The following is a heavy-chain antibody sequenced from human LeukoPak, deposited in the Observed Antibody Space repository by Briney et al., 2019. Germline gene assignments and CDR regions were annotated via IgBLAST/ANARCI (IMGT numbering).Heavy chain of an antibody. CDR2: ISYIGST. CDR1: ADSFSSHY. CDR3: ARDLVTVTKGFDI. Sequence: MPSEPLSLPCAVSADSFSSHYWTWIRQPPGKGLEWIGYISYIGSTNYNPSLKSRVTISIDTSKNQFSLKLSSVTAADTAVYYCARDLVTVTKGFDIWGQGTMVSVSS. V-gene: IGHV4-59*11. J-gene: IGHJ3*02. D-gene: IGHD4-17*01.